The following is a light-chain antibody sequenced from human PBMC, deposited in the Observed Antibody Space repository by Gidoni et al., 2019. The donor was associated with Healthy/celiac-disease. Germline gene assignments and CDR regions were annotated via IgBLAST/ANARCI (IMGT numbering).Light chain of an antibody. Sequence: DIVMTQSPLSLPVTPGEPASISCTTSQILPHSNGYNYLDWYLQKPGQSPQLLIYWGSNRASGVPDRFSGSGSGTDFTLKISRVEAEDVGVYYCKQALQTPQTFGQGTKVEIK. V-gene: IGKV2-28*01. J-gene: IGKJ1*01. CDR2: WGS. CDR1: QILPHSNGYNY. CDR3: KQALQTPQT.